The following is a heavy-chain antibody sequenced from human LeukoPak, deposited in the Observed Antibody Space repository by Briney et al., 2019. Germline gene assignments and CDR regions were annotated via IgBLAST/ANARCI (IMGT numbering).Heavy chain of an antibody. CDR1: GFTFSSYA. CDR3: ARDRDVYYFDC. CDR2: ISYDGSNK. Sequence: GGSLRLSCAASGFTFSSYAMHWVRQAPGKGLEWVAVISYDGSNKYYADSVKGRFTISRDNSKNTMYLQMGSLRAEDMAVYYCARDRDVYYFDCWGQGTLVTVSS. V-gene: IGHV3-30*14. J-gene: IGHJ4*02.